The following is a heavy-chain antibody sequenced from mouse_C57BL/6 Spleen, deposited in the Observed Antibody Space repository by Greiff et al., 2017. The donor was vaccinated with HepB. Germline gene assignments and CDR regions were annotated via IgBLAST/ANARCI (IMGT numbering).Heavy chain of an antibody. D-gene: IGHD1-1*01. CDR3: AILVAREYFDC. Sequence: QVQLQQPGAELVRPGSSVKLSCKASGNTFTRYWMHSVKQRPGQGLEWIGVIDPSDSYTNYNQKFKGKATLTVDTSSSTAYMQLSSLTSEDSAVYYCAILVAREYFDCWGQGTTLSDSS. V-gene: IGHV1-59*01. J-gene: IGHJ2*01. CDR1: GNTFTRYW. CDR2: IDPSDSYT.